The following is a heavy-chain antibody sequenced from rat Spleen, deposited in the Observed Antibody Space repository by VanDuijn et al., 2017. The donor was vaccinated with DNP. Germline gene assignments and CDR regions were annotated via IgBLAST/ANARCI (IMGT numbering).Heavy chain of an antibody. CDR1: GFTFNYYW. J-gene: IGHJ2*01. Sequence: EVQLVESGGDLVQPGRSLKLSCVASGFTFNYYWMAWIRQVPGKGLEWIASITGGSGTTSYPDSVKGRFTISRDDAKNTLSLQMNNLRSEDTATYYCARRGITTSLDYWGPGVMVTVSS. D-gene: IGHD1-10*01. V-gene: IGHV5-31*01. CDR2: ITGGSGTT. CDR3: ARRGITTSLDY.